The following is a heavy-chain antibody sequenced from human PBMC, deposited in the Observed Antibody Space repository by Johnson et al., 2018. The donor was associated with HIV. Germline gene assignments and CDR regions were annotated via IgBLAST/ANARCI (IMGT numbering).Heavy chain of an antibody. CDR3: AKDMGSSWYDPWDAFDI. D-gene: IGHD6-13*01. CDR2: ISWDGGST. J-gene: IGHJ3*02. V-gene: IGHV3-43*01. Sequence: QLVESGGVVIQPGGSLRLSCAASGFTFDDYTMHWVRQAPGKGLEWVSLISWDGGSTYYADSVKGRFTISRDNSKNSLYLQMNSLRAEDTALYYCAKDMGSSWYDPWDAFDIWGQGTVVTVSS. CDR1: GFTFDDYT.